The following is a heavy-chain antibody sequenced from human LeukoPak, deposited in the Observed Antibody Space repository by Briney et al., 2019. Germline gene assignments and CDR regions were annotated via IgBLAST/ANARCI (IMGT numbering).Heavy chain of an antibody. V-gene: IGHV4-30-2*01. CDR2: IYHSGST. CDR1: GGSISSGGYS. J-gene: IGHJ4*02. Sequence: PSQTLSLTCAVSGGSISSGGYSWSWIRQPPGKGLEWIGYIYHSGSTYYNPSLKSRVTISVDRSKNQFSLKLSSVTAADTAVYYCASFFSSYGYDYWGQETLVTVSS. CDR3: ASFFSSYGYDY. D-gene: IGHD5-18*01.